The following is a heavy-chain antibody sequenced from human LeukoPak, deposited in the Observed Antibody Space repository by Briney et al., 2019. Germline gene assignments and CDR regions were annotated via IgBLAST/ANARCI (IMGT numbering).Heavy chain of an antibody. CDR3: ARAPPVVAARFYFDY. J-gene: IGHJ4*02. D-gene: IGHD2-15*01. Sequence: TSETLSLTCTVSGGSISSSSYYWGWIRQPPGKGLEWIGSIYYSGSTYDNPSLKSRVTISVDTSKNQFSLKLSSVTAADTAVYYCARAPPVVAARFYFDYWGQGTLFTVSS. V-gene: IGHV4-39*07. CDR1: GGSISSSSYY. CDR2: IYYSGST.